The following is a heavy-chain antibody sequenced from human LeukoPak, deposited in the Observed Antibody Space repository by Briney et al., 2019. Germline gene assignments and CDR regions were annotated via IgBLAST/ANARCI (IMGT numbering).Heavy chain of an antibody. Sequence: ASVKVSCKASGYTFTSYAMHWVRQAPGQRLEWMGWINAGNGSTKYSQKFQGRVTITRDTSASTAYMELSSLRSEDTAVYYCARGSRVTMVRGVITPDDYWGQGTLVTVSP. D-gene: IGHD3-10*01. CDR3: ARGSRVTMVRGVITPDDY. CDR1: GYTFTSYA. J-gene: IGHJ4*02. CDR2: INAGNGST. V-gene: IGHV1-3*01.